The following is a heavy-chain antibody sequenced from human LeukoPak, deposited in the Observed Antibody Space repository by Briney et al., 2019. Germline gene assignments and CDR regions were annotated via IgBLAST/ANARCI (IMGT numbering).Heavy chain of an antibody. J-gene: IGHJ4*02. V-gene: IGHV1-18*04. CDR3: ARDEDYGISVNVDY. D-gene: IGHD4-17*01. Sequence: ASVKVSCKASGYTFTNNHIHWVRQAPGQGPEWMGWISTYNGNTKYAQKFQGRVTMTTDTSTSTAYMELRSLRSDDTAVYYCARDEDYGISVNVDYWGQGTLVTVSS. CDR2: ISTYNGNT. CDR1: GYTFTNNH.